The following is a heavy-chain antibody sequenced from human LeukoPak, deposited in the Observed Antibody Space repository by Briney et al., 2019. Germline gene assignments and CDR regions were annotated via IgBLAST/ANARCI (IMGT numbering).Heavy chain of an antibody. CDR3: AGRKVLRFLEWLEDY. CDR2: IYYSGST. J-gene: IGHJ4*02. CDR1: GGSISSSSYY. D-gene: IGHD3-3*01. Sequence: SETLSLTCTVSGGSISSSSYYWGWIRQPPGKGLEWIGSIYYSGSTYYNPSLKSRVTISVDTSKNQFSLKLSSVTAADTAVYYCAGRKVLRFLEWLEDYWGQGTLVTVSS. V-gene: IGHV4-39*01.